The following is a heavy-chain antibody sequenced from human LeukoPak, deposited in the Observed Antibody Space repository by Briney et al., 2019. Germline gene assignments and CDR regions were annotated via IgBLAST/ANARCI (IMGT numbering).Heavy chain of an antibody. CDR3: AKDLGVVGGLTHNWDYYYGMDV. J-gene: IGHJ6*02. D-gene: IGHD1-20*01. CDR2: ISYDGSNK. V-gene: IGHV3-30*18. CDR1: GFTFSSYG. Sequence: PGGSLRLSCAASGFTFSSYGMHWVRQAPGKGLEWVAVISYDGSNKYYADSVKGRFTISRDNSKNTLYLQMNSLRAEDTAVYYCAKDLGVVGGLTHNWDYYYGMDVWGQGTTVTVSS.